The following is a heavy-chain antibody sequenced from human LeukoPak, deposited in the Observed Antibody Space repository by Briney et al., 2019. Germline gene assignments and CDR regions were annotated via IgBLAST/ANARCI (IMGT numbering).Heavy chain of an antibody. CDR3: ARVLVGDSYTA. CDR1: GFTFSSYS. CDR2: ISSSSSYI. D-gene: IGHD3-16*02. V-gene: IGHV3-21*01. Sequence: GGSLRLSCAASGFTFSSYSMNWVRQAPGKGLEWVSSISSSSSYIYYADSVKGRFTISRDNAKNSLYLQMNSLRAEDTAVYYCARVLVGDSYTAWGQGTLVAVSS. J-gene: IGHJ5*02.